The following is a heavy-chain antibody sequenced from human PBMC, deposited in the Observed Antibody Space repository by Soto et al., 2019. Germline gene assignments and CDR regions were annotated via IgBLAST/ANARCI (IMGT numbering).Heavy chain of an antibody. CDR3: ARDLGYCTNGVCYYYYGMDV. V-gene: IGHV3-33*01. CDR2: IWYDGSNK. Sequence: LRLSCAASGFTFSSYGMHWVRQAPGKGLEWVAVIWYDGSNKYYADSVKGRFTISRDNSKNTLYLQMNSLRAEDTAVYYCARDLGYCTNGVCYYYYGMDVWGQGTTVTVSS. D-gene: IGHD2-8*01. J-gene: IGHJ6*02. CDR1: GFTFSSYG.